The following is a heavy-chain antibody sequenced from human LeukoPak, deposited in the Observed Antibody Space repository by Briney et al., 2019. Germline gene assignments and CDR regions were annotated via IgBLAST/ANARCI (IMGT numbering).Heavy chain of an antibody. V-gene: IGHV1-2*02. CDR2: INPNSGGT. D-gene: IGHD2-2*01. CDR1: GYTFTGYY. CDR3: ARDHLVVVPAAMYD. Sequence: ASVKVSCKASGYTFTGYYMHWVRQAPGQGLEWMGWINPNSGGTNYAQKFQGRVTMTRDTSISTAYMELSRLRSDDTAVYYCARDHLVVVPAAMYDWGQGTLVTVSS. J-gene: IGHJ4*02.